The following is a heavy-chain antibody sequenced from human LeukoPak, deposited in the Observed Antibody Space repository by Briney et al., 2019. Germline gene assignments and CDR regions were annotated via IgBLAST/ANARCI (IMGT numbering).Heavy chain of an antibody. V-gene: IGHV4-61*02. Sequence: SETLSLTCTASGGSISSSDYFWSWIRQPAGKGLEWIGRIYTSGSTNYNPSLKSRVTISVDTSKNQFSLKLSSVTAADTAVYYCARERATIFGVVIIAYGMDVWGQGTTVTVSS. J-gene: IGHJ6*02. CDR2: IYTSGST. D-gene: IGHD3-3*01. CDR1: GGSISSSDYF. CDR3: ARERATIFGVVIIAYGMDV.